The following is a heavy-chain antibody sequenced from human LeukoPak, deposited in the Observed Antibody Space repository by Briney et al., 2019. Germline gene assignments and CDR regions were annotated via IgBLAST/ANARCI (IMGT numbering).Heavy chain of an antibody. CDR2: IAHHGNSK. CDR3: AKDGSWSCTD. J-gene: IGHJ4*02. CDR1: GFTFSSSA. D-gene: IGHD2-8*02. Sequence: GGSLRLSCGASGFTFSSSAMHWVRQGPGKGLEWVAYIAHHGNSKYYADSVKGRFTISRDNSKGSLYLQMNSLRADDTAVYYCAKDGSWSCTDWGQGTLVRVPS. V-gene: IGHV3-30*02.